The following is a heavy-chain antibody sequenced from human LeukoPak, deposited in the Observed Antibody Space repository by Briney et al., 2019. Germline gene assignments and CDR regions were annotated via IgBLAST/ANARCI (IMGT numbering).Heavy chain of an antibody. V-gene: IGHV4-31*03. J-gene: IGHJ6*03. CDR2: IYYSGST. D-gene: IGHD3-3*01. CDR3: ARGGASGFLSYYYYMDV. Sequence: SETLSLTCTVSGGSISSGGYYWSWIRQHPGKGLEWIGYIYYSGSTYYNPSLKSRVTISVDTSKNQFSLKLSSVTAADTAVYYCARGGASGFLSYYYYMDVWGKGTTVTVSS. CDR1: GGSISSGGYY.